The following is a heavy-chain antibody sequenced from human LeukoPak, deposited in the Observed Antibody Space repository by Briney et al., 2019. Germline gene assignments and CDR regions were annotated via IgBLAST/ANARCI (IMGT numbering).Heavy chain of an antibody. Sequence: GGSPRLSCAASGFTFSSYSMNWVRQAPGKGLEWVSYISSSSSSTIYYAGSVKGRFTISRDNAKNSLYLQMNSLRAEDTAVYYCARTPGYSSGWLDYWGQGTLVTVSS. CDR3: ARTPGYSSGWLDY. J-gene: IGHJ4*02. V-gene: IGHV3-48*04. CDR2: ISSSSSSTI. D-gene: IGHD6-19*01. CDR1: GFTFSSYS.